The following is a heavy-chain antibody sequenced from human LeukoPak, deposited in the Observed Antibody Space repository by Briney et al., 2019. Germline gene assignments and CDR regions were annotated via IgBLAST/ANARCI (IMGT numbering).Heavy chain of an antibody. Sequence: SETLSLTCTVAGGSVSSGSYYWSWIRQPPGKGLEWIGYIYYSGSADYNPSVKSRVTISADTSKNQFSLKVTSVTAADTAVYYCARGSGWYYFDYWGQGALVTVSS. CDR2: IYYSGSA. CDR3: ARGSGWYYFDY. CDR1: GGSVSSGSYY. V-gene: IGHV4-61*01. J-gene: IGHJ4*02. D-gene: IGHD6-19*01.